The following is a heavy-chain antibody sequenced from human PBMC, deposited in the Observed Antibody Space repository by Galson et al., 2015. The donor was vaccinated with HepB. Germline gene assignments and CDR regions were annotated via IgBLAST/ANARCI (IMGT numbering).Heavy chain of an antibody. J-gene: IGHJ4*02. V-gene: IGHV3-11*06. Sequence: SLRLSCAASGFTFSDYYMSWIRQAPGKGLEWISYISSSSTHTNYAGSVKGRFTISRDNAKNSLYLQINSLRAEDTAVFYCARVADADYGDHSHFDSWGQGTLVTVSS. CDR2: ISSSSTHT. CDR1: GFTFSDYY. D-gene: IGHD4-17*01. CDR3: ARVADADYGDHSHFDS.